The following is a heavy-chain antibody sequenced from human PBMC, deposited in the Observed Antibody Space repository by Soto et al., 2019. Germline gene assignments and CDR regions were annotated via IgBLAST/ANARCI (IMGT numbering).Heavy chain of an antibody. V-gene: IGHV4-34*01. Sequence: SETLSLTCAVYGGSFSGYYWSWIRQPPGKGLEWIGEINHRGSTNYNPSLKSRVTISVDTSKNQFSLKMSSVTAADTAVYYCARQVYYYFMDVWGKGTTVTVSS. CDR1: GGSFSGYY. CDR3: ARQVYYYFMDV. CDR2: INHRGST. J-gene: IGHJ6*03.